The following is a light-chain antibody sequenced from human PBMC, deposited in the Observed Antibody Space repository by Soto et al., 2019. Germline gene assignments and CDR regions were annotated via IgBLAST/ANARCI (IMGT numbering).Light chain of an antibody. J-gene: IGKJ1*01. V-gene: IGKV3-15*01. CDR1: QSVSSY. CDR2: GAS. Sequence: EVLMTQSPATLSVSPGERATLSCRASQSVSSYLAWYQQKPGQAPRLLIYGASTRATGIPARFSGSGSGTESTLTLSSLQSEDYEVYYCQQYNNWPPWTFGQGTKVEIK. CDR3: QQYNNWPPWT.